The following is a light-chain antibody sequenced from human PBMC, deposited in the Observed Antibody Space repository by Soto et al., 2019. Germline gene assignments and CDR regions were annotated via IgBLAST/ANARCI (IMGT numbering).Light chain of an antibody. CDR1: QGIGTD. J-gene: IGKJ1*01. V-gene: IGKV1-17*01. CDR3: LQHYTYHRK. CDR2: STS. Sequence: DIQMTQSPSSLSASVGDRVTITCRASQGIGTDLGWYRQKPGRAPERLIYSTSSLQSGVPSRFSGSRSGTEFSLTITSLQPEDFETYYCLQHYTYHRKFGKGTKVDI.